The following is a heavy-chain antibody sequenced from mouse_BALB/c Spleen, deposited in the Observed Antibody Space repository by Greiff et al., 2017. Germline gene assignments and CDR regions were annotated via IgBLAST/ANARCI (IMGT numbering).Heavy chain of an antibody. Sequence: EVQLQQSGPELVKPGASVKMSCKASGYTFTSYVMHWVKQKPGQGLEWIGYINPYNDGTKYNEKFKGKATLTSDKSSSTAYMELSSLTSEDSAVYYCARSDYGNYVSYAMDYWGQGTTLTVSS. CDR3: ARSDYGNYVSYAMDY. V-gene: IGHV1-14*01. CDR1: GYTFTSYV. D-gene: IGHD2-1*01. J-gene: IGHJ2*01. CDR2: INPYNDGT.